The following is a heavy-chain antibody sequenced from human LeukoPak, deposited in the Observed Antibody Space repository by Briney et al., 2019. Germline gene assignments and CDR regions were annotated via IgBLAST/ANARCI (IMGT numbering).Heavy chain of an antibody. CDR2: IKSKTDGGTT. Sequence: GGSLRLSCAASGFTFSNAWMSWVRQAPGKGLEWVGRIKSKTDGGTTDYAAPVKGRFTISRDDSKNTLYLQMNSLKTEDTAVYYCTTERDGSGSYYLYYYYYYYMDVWGKGTTVTVSS. CDR3: TTERDGSGSYYLYYYYYYYMDV. D-gene: IGHD3-10*01. CDR1: GFTFSNAW. V-gene: IGHV3-15*01. J-gene: IGHJ6*03.